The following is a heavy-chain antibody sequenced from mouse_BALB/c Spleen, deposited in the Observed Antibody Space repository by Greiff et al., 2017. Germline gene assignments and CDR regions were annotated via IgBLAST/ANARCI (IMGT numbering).Heavy chain of an antibody. D-gene: IGHD2-14*01. J-gene: IGHJ4*01. V-gene: IGHV14-3*02. CDR1: GFNIKDTY. CDR2: IDPANGNT. Sequence: EVNLVESGAELVKPGASVKLSCTASGFNIKDTYMHWVKQRPEQGLEWIGRIDPANGNTKYDPKFQGKATITADTSSNTAYLQLSSLTSEDTAVYYCARAGYRYDGYAMDYWGQGTSVTVSS. CDR3: ARAGYRYDGYAMDY.